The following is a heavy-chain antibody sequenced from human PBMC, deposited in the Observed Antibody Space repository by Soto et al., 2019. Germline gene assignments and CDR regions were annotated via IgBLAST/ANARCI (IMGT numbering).Heavy chain of an antibody. CDR2: ISGSGGST. V-gene: IGHV3-23*01. CDR1: GFTFSSYA. CDR3: AKDQPGTSSKLYYYYYMDV. D-gene: IGHD2-2*01. J-gene: IGHJ6*03. Sequence: GGSLRLSCAASGFTFSSYAMSWVRQAPGKGLEWVSAISGSGGSTYYADSVKGRFTISRDNSKNTLYLQMNSLRAEDTAVYYCAKDQPGTSSKLYYYYYMDVWGKGTTVTVSS.